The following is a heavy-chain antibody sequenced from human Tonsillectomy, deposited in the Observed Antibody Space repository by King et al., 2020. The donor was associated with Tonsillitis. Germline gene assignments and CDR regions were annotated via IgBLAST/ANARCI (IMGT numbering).Heavy chain of an antibody. Sequence: VQLVESGGGVVQPGRSLRLSCTASGFTFSSYGMHWVRQAPGKGLEWVAVIGYDGSNKYYADSVKGRFTISRDNSKNTMYLQMNSLRADDTAVYYCARYESSGYSEKFYFDYWGQGTLVTVSS. CDR3: ARYESSGYSEKFYFDY. V-gene: IGHV3-33*01. CDR2: IGYDGSNK. CDR1: GFTFSSYG. D-gene: IGHD3-22*01. J-gene: IGHJ4*02.